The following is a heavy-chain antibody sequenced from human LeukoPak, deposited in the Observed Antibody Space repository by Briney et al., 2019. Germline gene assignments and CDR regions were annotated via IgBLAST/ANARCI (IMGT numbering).Heavy chain of an antibody. CDR3: ATKHANIVVVTAVQGPFDY. CDR1: GGTFSSYA. V-gene: IGHV1-69*13. J-gene: IGHJ4*02. Sequence: SVKVSCKASGGTFSSYAINWVRQAPGQGLEWMGGIIPIFGTANYAQKFQGRVTITADESTSTAYMELSSLRSEDTAVYYCATKHANIVVVTAVQGPFDYWGQGTLVTVSS. CDR2: IIPIFGTA. D-gene: IGHD2-21*02.